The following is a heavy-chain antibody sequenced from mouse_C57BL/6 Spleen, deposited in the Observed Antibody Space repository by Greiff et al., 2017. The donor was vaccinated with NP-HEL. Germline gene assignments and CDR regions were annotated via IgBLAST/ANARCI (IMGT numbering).Heavy chain of an antibody. CDR2: IYPGDGDT. J-gene: IGHJ2*01. D-gene: IGHD1-1*01. CDR1: GYAFSSSW. CDR3: AREDYGLDY. Sequence: VQLQQPGPELVKPGASVKISCKASGYAFSSSWMNWVKQRPGKGLEWIGRIYPGDGDTNYNGKFKGKATLTADKSSSTAYMQLSSLTSEDSAVYFCAREDYGLDYWGQGTTLTVSS. V-gene: IGHV1-82*01.